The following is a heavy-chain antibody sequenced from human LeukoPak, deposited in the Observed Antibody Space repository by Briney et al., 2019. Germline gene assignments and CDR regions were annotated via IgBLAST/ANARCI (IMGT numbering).Heavy chain of an antibody. V-gene: IGHV3-21*01. CDR3: ASGLLWFGELYLDY. Sequence: GGSLRLSCAASGFTFSSYSMNWVRQAPGKGLEWVSSISSSSSYIYYADSVKGRFTISRDNAKNSLYLQMNRLRAEDTAVYYCASGLLWFGELYLDYWGQGTLVTVSS. J-gene: IGHJ4*02. CDR2: ISSSSSYI. CDR1: GFTFSSYS. D-gene: IGHD3-10*01.